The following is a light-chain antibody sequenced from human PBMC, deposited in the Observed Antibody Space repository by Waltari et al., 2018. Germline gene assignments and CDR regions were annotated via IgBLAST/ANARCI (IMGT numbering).Light chain of an antibody. CDR2: KAS. J-gene: IGKJ1*01. V-gene: IGKV1-5*03. CDR3: QQYNSYSGT. CDR1: QSISSW. Sequence: DIQMTQSPSTLSASVGDRVTITCRASQSISSWLAWYQQKPGKAPKLLIYKASSFESGVPSRFSGSGSGTEFTLTISSLQPDDFATYYCQQYNSYSGTFGQVTKVEIK.